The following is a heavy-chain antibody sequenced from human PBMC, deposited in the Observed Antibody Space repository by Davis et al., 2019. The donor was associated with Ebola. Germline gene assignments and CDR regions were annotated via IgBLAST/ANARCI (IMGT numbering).Heavy chain of an antibody. J-gene: IGHJ6*04. D-gene: IGHD1-26*01. CDR3: ARGGGGAATDYYYGMDV. V-gene: IGHV1-3*01. CDR1: GYTFTSYA. CDR2: INAGNGNT. Sequence: ASVKVSCKASGYTFTSYAMHWVRQAPGQRLEWMGWINAGNGNTKYSQKFQGRVTITRDTSASTAYMELSSLRSEDTAVYYCARGGGGAATDYYYGMDVWGKGTTVTVSS.